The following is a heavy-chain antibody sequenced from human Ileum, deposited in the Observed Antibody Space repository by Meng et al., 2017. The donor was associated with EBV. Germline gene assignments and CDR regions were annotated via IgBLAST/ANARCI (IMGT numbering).Heavy chain of an antibody. D-gene: IGHD6-13*01. CDR3: ARKPTSAALDY. CDR2: ISANNGDR. Sequence: QGQLLESGAEVTTPGASVEVFCKASGFTFTNYGFTWVRQAPGQGLEWMGWISANNGDRHYAQKFQDRVTLTTDGYTPTVYMELRSLRSDDTAVYFCARKPTSAALDYWGQGTLVTVSS. CDR1: GFTFTNYG. V-gene: IGHV1-18*01. J-gene: IGHJ4*02.